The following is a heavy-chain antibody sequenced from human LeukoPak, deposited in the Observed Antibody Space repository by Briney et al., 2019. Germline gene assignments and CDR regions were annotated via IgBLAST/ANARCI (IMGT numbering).Heavy chain of an antibody. Sequence: ASVKVSCKASGHTFTGYYMHWVRQAPGQGLEWMGWINPNSGGTNYAQKFQGRVTMTRDTSISTAYMELSRLRSDDTAVYYCARGPYGMATDFDYWGQGTLVTVSS. V-gene: IGHV1-2*02. CDR1: GHTFTGYY. CDR2: INPNSGGT. D-gene: IGHD5-24*01. CDR3: ARGPYGMATDFDY. J-gene: IGHJ4*02.